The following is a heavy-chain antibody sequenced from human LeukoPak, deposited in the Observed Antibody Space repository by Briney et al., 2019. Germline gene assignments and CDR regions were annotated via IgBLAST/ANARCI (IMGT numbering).Heavy chain of an antibody. CDR2: IIPIFGTA. CDR1: GGTFSSYA. J-gene: IGHJ4*02. CDR3: ASAPHISVDTAMVYYFDY. D-gene: IGHD5-18*01. V-gene: IGHV1-69*05. Sequence: GASVKVSCKASGGTFSSYAISWVRQAPGQGREWMGRIIPIFGTANYAQKFQGRVTITTDESTSTAYMELSSLRSEDTAVYYCASAPHISVDTAMVYYFDYWGQGTLVTVSS.